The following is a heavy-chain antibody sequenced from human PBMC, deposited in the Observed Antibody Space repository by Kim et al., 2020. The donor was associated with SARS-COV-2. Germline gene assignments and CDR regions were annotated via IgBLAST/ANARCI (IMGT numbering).Heavy chain of an antibody. CDR2: IYPGDSDT. Sequence: GESLKISCKGSGYNFNTHWIAWVRQMPGKGLEWMGMIYPGDSDTRYSPSFQGQVTMSAERSISTAYLQWSSLKASDTAMYFCARSGNGLAVWGQVTTVTTSS. V-gene: IGHV5-51*01. J-gene: IGHJ6*02. CDR3: ARSGNGLAV. CDR1: GYNFNTHW. D-gene: IGHD1-26*01.